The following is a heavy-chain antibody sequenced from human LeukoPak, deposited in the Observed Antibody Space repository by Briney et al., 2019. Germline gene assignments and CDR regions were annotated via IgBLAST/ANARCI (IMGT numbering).Heavy chain of an antibody. D-gene: IGHD6-19*01. V-gene: IGHV3-21*01. CDR1: GFTFSSYS. Sequence: PGRSLRLSCAASGFTFSSYSMNWVRQAPGKGLEWVSSISSSSSYIYYADSVKGRFTISRDNAKNSLYLQMNSLRAEDTAVYYCARDVEAVAGAYFDYWGQGTLVTVSS. J-gene: IGHJ4*02. CDR3: ARDVEAVAGAYFDY. CDR2: ISSSSSYI.